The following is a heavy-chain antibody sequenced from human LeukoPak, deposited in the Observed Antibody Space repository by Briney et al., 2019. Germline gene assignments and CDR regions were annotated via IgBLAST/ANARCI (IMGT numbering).Heavy chain of an antibody. CDR1: GGSFSGYD. D-gene: IGHD5-12*01. V-gene: IGHV4-34*01. J-gene: IGHJ4*02. CDR2: INHSGST. Sequence: SETLSLTCAVYGGSFSGYDWSWIRQPPGKGLEWMGEINHSGSTNYNPSPQSRVTISVDPSKNQFPLKLSSVTAADTAVYYCARGTSGYDFNLDYWGQGTLVTVS. CDR3: ARGTSGYDFNLDY.